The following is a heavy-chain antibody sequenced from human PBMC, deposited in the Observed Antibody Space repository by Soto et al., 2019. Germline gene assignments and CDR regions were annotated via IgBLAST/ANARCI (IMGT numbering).Heavy chain of an antibody. J-gene: IGHJ6*02. V-gene: IGHV3-30-3*01. D-gene: IGHD6-13*01. CDR2: ISYDGSNK. CDR1: GFTFSSYA. CDR3: ARDEQERGLVYGMDV. Sequence: QVQVVESGGGVVQPGRSLRLSCAASGFTFSSYAMHWVRQAPGKGLEWVAVISYDGSNKYYADSVKGRFTISRDNSKNTLYLQMNSLRAEDTAVYYCARDEQERGLVYGMDVWGQGTTVTVSS.